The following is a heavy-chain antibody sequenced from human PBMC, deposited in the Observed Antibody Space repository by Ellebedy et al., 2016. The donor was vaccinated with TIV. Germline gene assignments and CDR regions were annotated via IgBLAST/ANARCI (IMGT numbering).Heavy chain of an antibody. V-gene: IGHV3-23*05. J-gene: IGHJ3*01. CDR2: LYGSGRGI. CDR1: GFTFSSFA. Sequence: PGGSLRLSCAASGFTFSSFAMAWVRQTPGKGLEGVSGLYGSGRGIFYSASVKGRFTISRDNSKNTLYLQMNSLRADDTGIYYCVKDQIAGDGLWVFDLWGQGTVVTVSS. CDR3: VKDQIAGDGLWVFDL. D-gene: IGHD2-8*01.